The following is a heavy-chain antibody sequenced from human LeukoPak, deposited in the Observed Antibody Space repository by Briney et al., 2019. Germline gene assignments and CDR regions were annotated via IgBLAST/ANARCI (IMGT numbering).Heavy chain of an antibody. Sequence: GGSLRLSCAASGFTFSSYGMSWVRQAPGKGLEWVSAISGSGGSTYYADSVKGRFTISRDNAKNSLYLQMNSLRAEDTAVYYCARDSRFDPWGQGTLVTVSS. J-gene: IGHJ5*02. V-gene: IGHV3-23*01. CDR1: GFTFSSYG. CDR3: ARDSRFDP. D-gene: IGHD3-3*02. CDR2: ISGSGGST.